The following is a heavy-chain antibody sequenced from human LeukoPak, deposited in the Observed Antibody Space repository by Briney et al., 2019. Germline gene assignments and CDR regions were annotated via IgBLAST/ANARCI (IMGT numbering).Heavy chain of an antibody. J-gene: IGHJ3*02. CDR2: IRSKAYGGTT. CDR3: TRDPPLLRYFDWLQTDAFDI. D-gene: IGHD3-9*01. Sequence: GGSLTLSCTASGCTFSDYDMRCVRRAPGEELEWGGFIRSKAYGGTTEYDASVKGTFTISRDDSKSTAYLQMNRLKTEDTAVYYCTRDPPLLRYFDWLQTDAFDIWGQGTMVTVSS. V-gene: IGHV3-49*04. CDR1: GCTFSDYD.